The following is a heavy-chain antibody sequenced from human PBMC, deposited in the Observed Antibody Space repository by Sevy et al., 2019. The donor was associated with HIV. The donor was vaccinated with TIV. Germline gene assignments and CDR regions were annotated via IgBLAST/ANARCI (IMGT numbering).Heavy chain of an antibody. Sequence: GGSLRLSCAASGFTFSSYAMSWVRQAPGKGLEWVSAISGSGGSTYYADSVKGRFTISRDNSKNILYLQMNSLRAEDTAVYYCARHISFGELGSWFDPWGQGTLVTVSS. CDR3: ARHISFGELGSWFDP. CDR1: GFTFSSYA. CDR2: ISGSGGST. D-gene: IGHD3-10*01. V-gene: IGHV3-23*01. J-gene: IGHJ5*02.